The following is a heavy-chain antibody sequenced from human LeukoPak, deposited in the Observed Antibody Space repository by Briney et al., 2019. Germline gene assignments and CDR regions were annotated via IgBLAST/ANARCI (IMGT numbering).Heavy chain of an antibody. CDR3: ATDQRYAFDY. J-gene: IGHJ4*02. CDR2: IRTTAEGAKYA. CDR1: GFSSTDYP. Sequence: GGSLRLSCATSGFSSTDYPMNWVRQAPGKGLEWIPNIRTTAEGAKYAYYADSVKGRVTISRDDGKNTLYLHMNSLRDDDTAVYYCATDQRYAFDYWGQGILVTVSS. D-gene: IGHD3-9*01. V-gene: IGHV3-48*02.